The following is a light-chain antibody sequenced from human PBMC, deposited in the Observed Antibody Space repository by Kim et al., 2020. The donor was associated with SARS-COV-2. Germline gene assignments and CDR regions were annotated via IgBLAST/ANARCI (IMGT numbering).Light chain of an antibody. J-gene: IGKJ1*01. CDR2: GAS. V-gene: IGKV3-20*01. Sequence: EIVLTQSPGTLSLSPGERATLSCRASQSVSSSYLAWYQQKPGQAPRLLIYGASSRATGIPDRFSGSGSGTDFTLTISRLEPEDFAVYYCQQYGSSYRTFGQGTKLEI. CDR3: QQYGSSYRT. CDR1: QSVSSSY.